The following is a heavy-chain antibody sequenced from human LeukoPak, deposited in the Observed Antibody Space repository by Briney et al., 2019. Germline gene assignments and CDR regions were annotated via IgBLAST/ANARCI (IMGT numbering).Heavy chain of an antibody. D-gene: IGHD3-10*01. CDR3: ARDSAVLPWYNWFDP. V-gene: IGHV4-39*07. CDR2: IYYSGST. Sequence: SETLSLTCTVSGGSISSSSYYWGWIRQPPGKGLEWIGSIYYSGSTYYNPSLKSRVTISVDTSKNQFSLKLSSVTAADTAVYYCARDSAVLPWYNWFDPWGQGTLVTVSS. J-gene: IGHJ5*02. CDR1: GGSISSSSYY.